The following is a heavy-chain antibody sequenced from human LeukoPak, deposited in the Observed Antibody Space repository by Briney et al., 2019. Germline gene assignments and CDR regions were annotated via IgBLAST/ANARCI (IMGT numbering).Heavy chain of an antibody. V-gene: IGHV3-66*02. J-gene: IGHJ4*02. CDR3: ARGGGAFCGGDCYRNFDF. D-gene: IGHD2-21*02. CDR1: GITVSSDY. CDR2: IYFGGNT. Sequence: GSLRLSCAASGITVSSDYLSWVRQAPGEGLEWLSVIYFGGNTYYANSVKGRFSISRDNSKNTLYLQMNSLRPEDTAAYYCARGGGAFCGGDCYRNFDFWGQGTLVTVSS.